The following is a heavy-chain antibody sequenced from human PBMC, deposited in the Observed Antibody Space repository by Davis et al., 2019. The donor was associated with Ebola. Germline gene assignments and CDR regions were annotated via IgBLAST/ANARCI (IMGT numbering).Heavy chain of an antibody. CDR2: IYYSGST. J-gene: IGHJ6*02. D-gene: IGHD3-10*01. V-gene: IGHV4-59*01. CDR1: GGSISRYY. CDR3: ARVSYSYGMDV. Sequence: GSLRLSCTVSGGSISRYYWSWIRQPPGKGLEWIGYIYYSGSTNYNPSLKSRVTISVDTSKNQFSLKLSSVTAADTAVYYCARVSYSYGMDVWGQGTTVTVSS.